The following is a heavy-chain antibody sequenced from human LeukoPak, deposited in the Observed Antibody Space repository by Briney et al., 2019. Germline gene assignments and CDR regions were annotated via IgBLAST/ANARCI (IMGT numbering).Heavy chain of an antibody. V-gene: IGHV3-7*01. CDR1: GFTFSSYW. Sequence: PGGSLRLSCAASGFTFSSYWMSWVRQAPGKGLEWVANIKQDGSEKYYVDSVKGRFTISRDNAKNSLYLQMNSLRAEDTAVYYCARVGRLAVAGDYYFDYWGQGTLVTVSS. CDR2: IKQDGSEK. CDR3: ARVGRLAVAGDYYFDY. J-gene: IGHJ4*02. D-gene: IGHD6-19*01.